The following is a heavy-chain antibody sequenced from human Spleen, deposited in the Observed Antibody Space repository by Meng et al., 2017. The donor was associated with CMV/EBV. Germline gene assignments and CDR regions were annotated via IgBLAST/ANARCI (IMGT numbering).Heavy chain of an antibody. V-gene: IGHV5-51*01. D-gene: IGHD2-2*02. Sequence: GSLRLSCKGSGYSFTSYWIGWVRQMPGKGLEWMGIIYPGDSDTRYSPSFQGQVTISADKSISTAYLQWSSLKASDTAMYYCARRYCSSTSCYKNYYYYGMDVWGQGTTVTVSS. CDR2: IYPGDSDT. CDR3: ARRYCSSTSCYKNYYYYGMDV. CDR1: GYSFTSYW. J-gene: IGHJ6*02.